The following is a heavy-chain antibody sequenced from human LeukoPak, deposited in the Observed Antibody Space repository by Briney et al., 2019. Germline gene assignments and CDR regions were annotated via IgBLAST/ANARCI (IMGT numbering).Heavy chain of an antibody. CDR2: ISYSGST. D-gene: IGHD1-26*01. Sequence: PSQTLSLTCTVSGGSISSTDSYWSWIRQHPGKGLEWIGYISYSGSTYYNPSLKSRVATSVDTSKSQFSLRLTSVTAADTAVYYYAIDSVGGAFDIWGRGTMVTVSS. CDR3: AIDSVGGAFDI. J-gene: IGHJ3*02. V-gene: IGHV4-30-4*01. CDR1: GGSISSTDSY.